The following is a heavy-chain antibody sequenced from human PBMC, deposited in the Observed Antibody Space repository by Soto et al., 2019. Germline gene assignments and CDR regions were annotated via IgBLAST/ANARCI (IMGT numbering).Heavy chain of an antibody. CDR3: VXDVESPGISGSWGAFDI. CDR1: GGSIRDYF. Sequence: SGTLSLTCTVSGGSIRDYFWTWIRQPAGKGLEWIGRIYSSGNTVYNASLKSRVTMSIDMSKNQFSLKLSSMTAADTAVYYCVXDVESPGISGSWGAFDIWGQGTVVTVSS. J-gene: IGHJ3*02. CDR2: IYSSGNT. V-gene: IGHV4-4*07. D-gene: IGHD1-20*01.